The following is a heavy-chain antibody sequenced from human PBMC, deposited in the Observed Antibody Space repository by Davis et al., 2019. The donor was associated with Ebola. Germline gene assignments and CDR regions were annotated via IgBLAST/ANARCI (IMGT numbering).Heavy chain of an antibody. CDR1: GGPFSSYA. V-gene: IGHV1-69*05. Sequence: KVSCQASGGPFSSYAISWVRQAPGPGPGWMGGIIPFFDTANYAQKFQGRVTMTRNTPISTAYMELSSLRSEDTVVYYCARGVLLWFTELLPVPGWFDPWGQGTLVTVSS. D-gene: IGHD3-10*01. CDR2: IIPFFDTA. CDR3: ARGVLLWFTELLPVPGWFDP. J-gene: IGHJ5*02.